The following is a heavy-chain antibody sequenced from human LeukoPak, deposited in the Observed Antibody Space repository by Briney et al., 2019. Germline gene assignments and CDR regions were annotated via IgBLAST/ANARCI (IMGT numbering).Heavy chain of an antibody. V-gene: IGHV1-2*02. Sequence: ASVKVSCKASGYTFTGYYMHWVRHAPGQGLELMGWINPNSGGTNYAQKFQGRVTMTRDTSISTAYMELSRLRSDDTAVYYCARALEDIVVVVAATPSSLYDYWGRGTLVTVSS. J-gene: IGHJ4*02. CDR2: INPNSGGT. D-gene: IGHD2-15*01. CDR3: ARALEDIVVVVAATPSSLYDY. CDR1: GYTFTGYY.